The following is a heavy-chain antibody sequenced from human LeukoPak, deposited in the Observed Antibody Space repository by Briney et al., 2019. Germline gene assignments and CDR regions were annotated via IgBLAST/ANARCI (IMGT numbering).Heavy chain of an antibody. J-gene: IGHJ4*02. CDR1: GFTFSSYS. Sequence: QAGGSLRLSCAASGFTFSSYSMNWVRQAPGKGLEWVSHITASGTAMFYADSVKGRFTISRDNAKNSLYLQMNSLRDEDTAVYYCVRDLGGRSGHWGQGTLVTVSS. CDR2: ITASGTAM. D-gene: IGHD1-26*01. V-gene: IGHV3-48*02. CDR3: VRDLGGRSGH.